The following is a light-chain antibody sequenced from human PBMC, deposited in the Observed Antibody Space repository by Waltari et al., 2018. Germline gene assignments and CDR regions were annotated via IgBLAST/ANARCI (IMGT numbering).Light chain of an antibody. Sequence: AIQLTQSPSSLSASVGDRVTITCRASQGISSALAWYQQKPGKAPKLLIYDASSLESGVPSRFSGSGSGTDFTLTISSQQPEDFATYYCQQFNNYPSTFGQGTRLEIK. CDR1: QGISSA. V-gene: IGKV1D-13*01. J-gene: IGKJ5*01. CDR2: DAS. CDR3: QQFNNYPST.